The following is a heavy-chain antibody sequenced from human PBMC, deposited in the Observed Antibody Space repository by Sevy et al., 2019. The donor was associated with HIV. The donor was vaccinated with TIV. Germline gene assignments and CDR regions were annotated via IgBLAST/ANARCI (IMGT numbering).Heavy chain of an antibody. CDR2: INPDSGGP. J-gene: IGHJ4*02. Sequence: ASVKVSCKASGYTFTGYYMHWVRQAPGQGLEWMGWINPDSGGPNYALKSQGRVTLTRETSISTAYMELSRLKSHDTAVYYCVRDDRDGYFDYWGQGTLVTVSS. CDR3: VRDDRDGYFDY. V-gene: IGHV1-2*02. CDR1: GYTFTGYY.